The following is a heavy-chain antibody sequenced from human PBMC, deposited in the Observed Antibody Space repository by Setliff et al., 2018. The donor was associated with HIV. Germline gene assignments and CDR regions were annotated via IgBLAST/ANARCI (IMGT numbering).Heavy chain of an antibody. D-gene: IGHD2-15*01. V-gene: IGHV1-2*06. J-gene: IGHJ4*02. CDR2: INPKSGVT. CDR1: GHTFTGYY. Sequence: ASVKVSCKTSGHTFTGYYIHWVRQAPGQGLEWMGRINPKSGVTSYAQNFRARVTMTRDTSSTTAYMELSTLRSDDTALYYCARDLIRITPHGDLPFWGQGTLVTVSS. CDR3: ARDLIRITPHGDLPF.